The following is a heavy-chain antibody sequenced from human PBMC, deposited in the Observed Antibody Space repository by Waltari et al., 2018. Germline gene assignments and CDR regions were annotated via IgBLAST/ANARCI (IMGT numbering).Heavy chain of an antibody. CDR3: ARGGNWNYACDV. J-gene: IGHJ4*02. Sequence: QVQLVQYGTEVKMPGASVKVSCKASGYTFTPSGITWVRQAPGQGLEWMGWITTANAKPNSAPHLQGRLTMTTDTSTGTAYMELRSLKSDDTARYYCARGGNWNYACDVWGQGTLVTVSS. D-gene: IGHD1-7*01. CDR1: GYTFTPSG. CDR2: ITTANAKP. V-gene: IGHV1-18*01.